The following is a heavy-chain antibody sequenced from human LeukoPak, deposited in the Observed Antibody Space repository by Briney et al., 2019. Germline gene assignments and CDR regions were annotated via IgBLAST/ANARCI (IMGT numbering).Heavy chain of an antibody. J-gene: IGHJ4*02. CDR3: AKDSTSITMIVVGY. CDR2: ISSDESIT. CDR1: GFTFDDFA. D-gene: IGHD3-22*01. Sequence: QPGGSLRLSCAASGFTFDDFAMHWVRQAPGKGLVWVSRISSDESITSYADSVKGRFTISRDNAKNSLYLQMNSLRAEDTAVYYCAKDSTSITMIVVGYWDQGTLVTVSS. V-gene: IGHV3-74*01.